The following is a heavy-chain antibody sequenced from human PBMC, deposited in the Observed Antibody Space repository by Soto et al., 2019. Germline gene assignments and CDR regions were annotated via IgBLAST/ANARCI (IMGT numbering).Heavy chain of an antibody. J-gene: IGHJ4*02. CDR3: ARDYYDSNGYYPFDH. CDR2: IWSDGGNK. CDR1: GFTFSSYG. D-gene: IGHD3-22*01. V-gene: IGHV3-33*01. Sequence: GGSLRLSCTASGFTFSSYGMHWVRQAPGKGLEWVALIWSDGGNKYYADSVKGRFTISRDNSKNTLSLQMNSLRADDTAVYYCARDYYDSNGYYPFDHWGQGTLVTVSS.